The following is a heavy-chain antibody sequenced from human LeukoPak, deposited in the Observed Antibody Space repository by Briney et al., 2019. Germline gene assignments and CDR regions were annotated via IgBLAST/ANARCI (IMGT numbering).Heavy chain of an antibody. D-gene: IGHD3-22*01. CDR2: IASDGSST. CDR1: GFTFSSYW. V-gene: IGHV3-74*01. Sequence: QTGGSLRLSCAASGFTFSSYWMNWVRQAPGKGLVWVSRIASDGSSTTYADSVKGRFTISRDNAKNSLYLQMNSLRAEDTAVYYCAKDLIRTMIVVVITRPLFDYWGQGTLVTVSS. J-gene: IGHJ4*02. CDR3: AKDLIRTMIVVVITRPLFDY.